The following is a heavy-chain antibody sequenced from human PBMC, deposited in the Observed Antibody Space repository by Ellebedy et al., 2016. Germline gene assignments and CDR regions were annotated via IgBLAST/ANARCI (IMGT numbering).Heavy chain of an antibody. CDR1: GFTFSSYA. CDR3: AREPYGDYDNAYFDY. V-gene: IGHV3-48*04. CDR2: ISSSSSTI. D-gene: IGHD4-17*01. Sequence: GGSLRLXXAASGFTFSSYAMSWVRQAPGKGLEWVSYISSSSSTIYYADSVKGRFTISRDNAKNSLYLQMNSLRAEDTALYYCAREPYGDYDNAYFDYWGQGTLVTVSS. J-gene: IGHJ4*02.